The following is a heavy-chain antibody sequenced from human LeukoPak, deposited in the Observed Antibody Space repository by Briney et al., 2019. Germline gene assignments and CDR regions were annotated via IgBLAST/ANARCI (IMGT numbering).Heavy chain of an antibody. Sequence: SETLSLTCTVSGFSISHGYYWGWVRQSPGKGLEWIGSIYHSGSTDYNPSLKSRVTISVDTSKNQFSLKLSSVTAADTAVYYCAVTRSNWQNWFDPWGQGTLVTVSS. J-gene: IGHJ5*02. V-gene: IGHV4-38-2*02. CDR1: GFSISHGYY. D-gene: IGHD6-13*01. CDR3: AVTRSNWQNWFDP. CDR2: IYHSGST.